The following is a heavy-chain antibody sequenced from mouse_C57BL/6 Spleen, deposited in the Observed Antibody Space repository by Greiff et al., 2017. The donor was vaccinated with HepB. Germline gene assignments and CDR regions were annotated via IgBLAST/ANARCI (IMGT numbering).Heavy chain of an antibody. J-gene: IGHJ1*03. CDR1: GFTFCDYG. CDR2: ISSGSSTI. D-gene: IGHD2-1*01. CDR3: ARHGNYWYFDV. Sequence: EVKLVESGGGLVKPGGSLKLSCAASGFTFCDYGMHWVRQAPEKGLEWVAYISSGSSTIYYADTVKGRFTISRDNAKNTLFLQMTSLRSEDTAMYYCARHGNYWYFDVWGTGTTVTVSS. V-gene: IGHV5-17*01.